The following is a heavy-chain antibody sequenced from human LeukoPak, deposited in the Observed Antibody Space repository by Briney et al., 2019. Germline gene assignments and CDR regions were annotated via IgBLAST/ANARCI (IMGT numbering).Heavy chain of an antibody. CDR2: ISGSGGST. D-gene: IGHD4-17*01. CDR3: AKMTTVTTGVEYSFQH. CDR1: GFTFSSYA. V-gene: IGHV3-23*01. Sequence: GGSLRLSCAPSGFTFSSYAMSWVRQAPGKGLEWVSAISGSGGSTYYADSVKGRFTISRDNSKNTLYLQMNSLRAEDTAVYYCAKMTTVTTGVEYSFQHWGQGTLVTVSS. J-gene: IGHJ1*01.